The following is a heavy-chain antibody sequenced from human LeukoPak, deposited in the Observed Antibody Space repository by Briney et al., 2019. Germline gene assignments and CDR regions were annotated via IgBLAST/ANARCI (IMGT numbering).Heavy chain of an antibody. D-gene: IGHD3-10*01. CDR2: ISAYNGKT. J-gene: IGHJ4*02. Sequence: ASVKVSCKASGYTFSNYGITWMRQAPGQGLEWMGWISAYNGKTNYARKLQGRVTMTTDTYTSTAYMELRSLRSDDTAVYYFSRGAVRLLLFGDSGRKSKTYFDYWGQGTLVTVSP. V-gene: IGHV1-18*01. CDR1: GYTFSNYG. CDR3: SRGAVRLLLFGDSGRKSKTYFDY.